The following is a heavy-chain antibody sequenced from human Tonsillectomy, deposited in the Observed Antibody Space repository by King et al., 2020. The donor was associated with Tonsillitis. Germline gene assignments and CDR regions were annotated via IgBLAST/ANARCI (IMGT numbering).Heavy chain of an antibody. CDR1: GFIVTNNY. J-gene: IGHJ4*02. Sequence: VQLVESGGGLVQPGGSLRLSCAASGFIVTNNYMSWVRQAPGKGLEWVSVIYSGGSAYYADSVKGRFVISRDISKNTLYLQMSSLRAEDTAVYYCARDAGRVGGYWGQGTLVTVSS. CDR2: IYSGGSA. D-gene: IGHD2-15*01. V-gene: IGHV3-66*01. CDR3: ARDAGRVGGY.